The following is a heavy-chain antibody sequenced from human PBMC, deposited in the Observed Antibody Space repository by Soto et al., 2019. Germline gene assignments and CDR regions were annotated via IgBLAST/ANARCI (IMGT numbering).Heavy chain of an antibody. CDR2: ISGSGGST. D-gene: IGHD3-22*01. Sequence: PGGSLRLSCAASGFTFSSYAMSWVRQAPGKGLEWVSAISGSGGSTYYADSVKGRFTISRDNSKNTLYLQMNSLRAEDTAVYYCATQDYYYDSSCLLHYWGQGTLVTVSS. CDR1: GFTFSSYA. CDR3: ATQDYYYDSSCLLHY. V-gene: IGHV3-23*01. J-gene: IGHJ4*02.